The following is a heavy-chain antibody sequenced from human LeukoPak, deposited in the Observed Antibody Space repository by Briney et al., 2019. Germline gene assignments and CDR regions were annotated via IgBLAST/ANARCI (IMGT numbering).Heavy chain of an antibody. D-gene: IGHD4-17*01. CDR2: ISYDGSNK. CDR3: AKVSRYGDDGEYFQH. V-gene: IGHV3-30*18. Sequence: GRSLRLSCAASGFTISSYGMHWVRQAPGKGLEWVAVISYDGSNKYYADSVKGRFTIYRDNSKNTLYLQMNSLRAEDTAVYYCAKVSRYGDDGEYFQHWGQGTLVTVSS. J-gene: IGHJ1*01. CDR1: GFTISSYG.